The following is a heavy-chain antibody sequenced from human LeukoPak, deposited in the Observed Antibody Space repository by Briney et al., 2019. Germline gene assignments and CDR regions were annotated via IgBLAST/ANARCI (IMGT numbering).Heavy chain of an antibody. CDR3: AREIVATISGDAFDI. CDR2: ISAYNGNT. D-gene: IGHD5-12*01. Sequence: ASVKVSCKASGYTFTSYGISWVRQAPGQGLEWMGWISAYNGNTNYAQKLQGRVTMTTDTSTSTAYMELRSLRSDDTAVYCCAREIVATISGDAFDIWGQGTMVTVSS. J-gene: IGHJ3*02. V-gene: IGHV1-18*01. CDR1: GYTFTSYG.